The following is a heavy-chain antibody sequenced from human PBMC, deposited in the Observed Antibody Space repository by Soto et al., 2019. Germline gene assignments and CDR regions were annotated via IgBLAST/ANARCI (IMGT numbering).Heavy chain of an antibody. J-gene: IGHJ4*02. D-gene: IGHD2-15*01. CDR2: IHSDGTST. CDR1: GFTFDYYW. V-gene: IGHV3-74*01. CDR3: AKIGDRNHLVVVAASDY. Sequence: GESLKISCAASGFTFDYYWMHWVRQAPGKGLVWVSRIHSDGTSTTYADSVKGRFTISRDNAKNTLSLQMNSLRAEDTAVYYCAKIGDRNHLVVVAASDYWGQGTLVTVSS.